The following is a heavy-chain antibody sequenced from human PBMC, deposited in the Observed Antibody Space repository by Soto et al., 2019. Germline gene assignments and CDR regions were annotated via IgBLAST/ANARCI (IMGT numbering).Heavy chain of an antibody. CDR2: IYYSGST. J-gene: IGHJ4*02. Sequence: PSETLSLTCTVSGGSLSSGAYYWSWVRQPPGKGLEWIGYIYYSGSTYYNPSLKSRVTISVDTSKNQFSLKLSSVTATDTAVYYCARDNYGDTYYFDYWGQGTLVTVSS. CDR3: ARDNYGDTYYFDY. CDR1: GGSLSSGAYY. V-gene: IGHV4-30-4*01. D-gene: IGHD4-17*01.